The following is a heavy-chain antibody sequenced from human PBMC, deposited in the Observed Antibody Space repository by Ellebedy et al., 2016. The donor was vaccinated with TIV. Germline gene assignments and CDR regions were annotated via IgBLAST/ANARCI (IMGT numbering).Heavy chain of an antibody. J-gene: IGHJ4*01. Sequence: AASVKVSCKAAGFTFTRSAVQWVRQARGQRLEWIGLIVVGNGDTIYAQKFQERVTITRDMSTSTAYMELSSLRSEDTAVYYCAAGDFDYWGHGTLVTVSS. CDR2: IVVGNGDT. CDR1: GFTFTRSA. V-gene: IGHV1-58*01. CDR3: AAGDFDY.